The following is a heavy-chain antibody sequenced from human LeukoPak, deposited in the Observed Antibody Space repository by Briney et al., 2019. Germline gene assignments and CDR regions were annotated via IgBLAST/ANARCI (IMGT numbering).Heavy chain of an antibody. D-gene: IGHD2-2*01. J-gene: IGHJ5*02. CDR2: IIPIFGTA. V-gene: IGHV1-69*13. Sequence: GASVKVSCKASEGTFSSYAISWVRQAPGQGLEWMGGIIPIFGTANYAQKFQGRVTITADESTSTAYMELSSLRSDDTAVYYCARVEPAAIPWFDPWGQGTLVTVSS. CDR3: ARVEPAAIPWFDP. CDR1: EGTFSSYA.